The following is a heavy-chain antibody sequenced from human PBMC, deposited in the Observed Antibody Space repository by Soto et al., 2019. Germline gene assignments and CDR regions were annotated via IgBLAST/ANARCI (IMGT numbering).Heavy chain of an antibody. D-gene: IGHD4-17*01. V-gene: IGHV3-21*01. CDR2: ISSSSSYI. CDR3: AREVYGDPHDAFDI. CDR1: GFTFSSYS. J-gene: IGHJ3*02. Sequence: GGSLRLSCAASGFTFSSYSMNWVRQAPGKGLEWVSSISSSSSYIYYADSVKGRFTISRDNAKNSLYLQMNSLRAEDTAVYYCAREVYGDPHDAFDIWGQGTMVTVSS.